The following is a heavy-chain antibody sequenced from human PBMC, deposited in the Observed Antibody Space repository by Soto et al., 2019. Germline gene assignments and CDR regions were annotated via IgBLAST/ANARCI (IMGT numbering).Heavy chain of an antibody. CDR3: ARGRYCSSTSCYFYYFDY. CDR1: GGSFSGYY. CDR2: INHSGST. D-gene: IGHD2-2*01. V-gene: IGHV4-34*01. J-gene: IGHJ4*02. Sequence: SETLSLTCAVYGGSFSGYYWSWIRQPPGKGLEWIGEINHSGSTNYNPSLKRRVTISVDTSKNQFSLKLSSVTAADTAVYYRARGRYCSSTSCYFYYFDYWGQGTLVTVSS.